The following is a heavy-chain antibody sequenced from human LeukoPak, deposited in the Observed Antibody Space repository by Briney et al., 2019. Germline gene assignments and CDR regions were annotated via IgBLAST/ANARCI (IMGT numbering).Heavy chain of an antibody. CDR3: ARDATTDVGTVYMDV. CDR2: IGVSGGST. J-gene: IGHJ6*03. Sequence: GGSLRLSCAASGFTFSSNAMSWVRQAPGKGLEWVSGIGVSGGSTYYADSVKGRFTISRDNSKNTVYLQMNSLRAEDTAVYYCARDATTDVGTVYMDVWGKGTTVTISS. V-gene: IGHV3-23*01. D-gene: IGHD4-17*01. CDR1: GFTFSSNA.